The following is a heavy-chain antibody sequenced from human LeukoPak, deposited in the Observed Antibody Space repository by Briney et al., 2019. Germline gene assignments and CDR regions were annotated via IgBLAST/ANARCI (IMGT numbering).Heavy chain of an antibody. V-gene: IGHV3-23*01. D-gene: IGHD6-13*01. CDR1: GFTFNNYA. CDR3: AKDHSSNFHWYFDL. J-gene: IGHJ2*01. CDR2: ISGSGRDT. Sequence: GGSLRLSCATSGFTFNNYAMSWVRQAPGKGLEWVSAISGSGRDTYYADSVKGRFTISRDNSKNTLSLQMNSLRAEDTAVYYCAKDHSSNFHWYFDLWGRGTLVTVSS.